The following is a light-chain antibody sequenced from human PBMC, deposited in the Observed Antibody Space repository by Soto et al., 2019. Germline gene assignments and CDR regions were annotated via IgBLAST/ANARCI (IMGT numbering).Light chain of an antibody. CDR2: AAS. J-gene: IGKJ3*01. CDR3: QKYNSGPPVT. V-gene: IGKV1-27*01. CDR1: QGISNY. Sequence: DIQMTQSPSSLSASVGDRVTITCRASQGISNYLAWYQQKPGQVPKLLIYAASTLQSGVPSRFSGSGSGTDFTLTISSLQPEDVGSYYCQKYNSGPPVTFGPETKVDIK.